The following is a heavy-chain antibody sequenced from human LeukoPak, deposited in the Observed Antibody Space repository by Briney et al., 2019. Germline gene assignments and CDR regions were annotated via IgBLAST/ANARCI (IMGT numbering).Heavy chain of an antibody. Sequence: ASVKVSCKVSGYTLTELSMHWVRQAPRKGLEWMGGFDPEDGETIYAQKFQGRVTMTEDTSTDTAYMELSSLRSEDTAVYYCATSSYCSSTSCRNWFDPWGQGTLVTVSS. CDR2: FDPEDGET. CDR3: ATSSYCSSTSCRNWFDP. J-gene: IGHJ5*02. D-gene: IGHD2-2*01. CDR1: GYTLTELS. V-gene: IGHV1-24*01.